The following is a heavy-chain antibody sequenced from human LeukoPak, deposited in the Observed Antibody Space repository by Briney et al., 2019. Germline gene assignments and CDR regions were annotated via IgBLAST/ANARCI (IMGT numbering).Heavy chain of an antibody. J-gene: IGHJ6*04. D-gene: IGHD5-18*01. CDR2: INPDDHST. V-gene: IGHV1-46*01. CDR3: ARGTATLMDV. Sequence: ASVKVSCKASGYTFTSYFIHWVRQAPGQGIEWMGIINPDDHSTNYAQNFQGRVTVTRDTSTSTVYMQVSSLRFEDTAVYYCARGTATLMDVWGKGTTVTVSS. CDR1: GYTFTSYF.